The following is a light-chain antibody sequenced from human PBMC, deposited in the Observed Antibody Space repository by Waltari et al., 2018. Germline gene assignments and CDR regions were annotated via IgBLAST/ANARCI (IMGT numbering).Light chain of an antibody. CDR1: GSDVGVYDY. V-gene: IGLV2-14*01. CDR2: DVY. Sequence: QSALTQPASVSGSPGQAIIISCTGTGSDVGVYDYVSWSQQYPGKAPRLIIYDVYNRPSGVSNRFSGSKSDNTASLTISGLQAEDESVYYCSSYTSSGVVFGGGTKLTVL. CDR3: SSYTSSGVV. J-gene: IGLJ2*01.